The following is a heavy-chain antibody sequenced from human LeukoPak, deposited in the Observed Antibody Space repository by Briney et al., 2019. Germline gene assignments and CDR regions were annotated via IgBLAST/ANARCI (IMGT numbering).Heavy chain of an antibody. CDR2: MNPNSGNT. Sequence: ASVKVSCKASGHSFTGYDINWVRQAPGQGFEWVGWMNPNSGNTGHAQEFQGRVTMTRDTSMSTAYMELSSLRYEDTAVYYCARGRGYDRTGYVYYFDFWGQGTLVTVSS. J-gene: IGHJ4*02. CDR3: ARGRGYDRTGYVYYFDF. D-gene: IGHD3-22*01. V-gene: IGHV1-8*01. CDR1: GHSFTGYD.